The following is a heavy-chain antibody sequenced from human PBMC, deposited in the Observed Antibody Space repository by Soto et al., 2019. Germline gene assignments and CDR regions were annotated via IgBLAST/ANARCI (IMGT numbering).Heavy chain of an antibody. J-gene: IGHJ2*01. CDR3: ARVTGRGYFDL. Sequence: QVQLQQWGAGLLKPSETLSLTCAVYGGSFSGYYWSWIRQPPGKGLEWIGEINHSGSTNYNPSLKSRVTISVDTSKNQFSLKLSSVTAADTAVYYCARVTGRGYFDLWGRGTLVTVSS. CDR2: INHSGST. CDR1: GGSFSGYY. D-gene: IGHD2-8*02. V-gene: IGHV4-34*01.